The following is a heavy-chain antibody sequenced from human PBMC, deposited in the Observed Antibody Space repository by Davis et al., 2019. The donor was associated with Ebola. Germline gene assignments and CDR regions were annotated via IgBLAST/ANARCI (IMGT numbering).Heavy chain of an antibody. V-gene: IGHV3-53*01. CDR1: GFSVSNKY. CDR3: AGGGYTGFRDS. Sequence: GESLNISCAVSGFSVSNKYVSWVRQAPGKGLEWVSVIYSGGSKYYADSVKGRFTISRDKSRNTVYLQMDSLRADDTAFYYCAGGGYTGFRDSRGQGTLVTVSS. CDR2: IYSGGSK. D-gene: IGHD5-12*01. J-gene: IGHJ4*02.